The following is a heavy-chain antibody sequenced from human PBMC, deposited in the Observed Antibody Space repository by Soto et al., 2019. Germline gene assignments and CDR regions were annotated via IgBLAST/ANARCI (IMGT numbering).Heavy chain of an antibody. Sequence: EVQVLESGGGLVQPGGSLRLSCAGSGFTISSHAMSWIRQAPGKGPEWVSIITAAGGTYYAESVKGRFVVSRDTSQSTFYLQMNNLGAEDTAAYYCAPHVSCSGGSCRYDAFAIRGPGTMVTVSS. CDR2: ITAAGGT. J-gene: IGHJ3*02. V-gene: IGHV3-23*01. CDR3: APHVSCSGGSCRYDAFAI. CDR1: GFTISSHA. D-gene: IGHD2-15*01.